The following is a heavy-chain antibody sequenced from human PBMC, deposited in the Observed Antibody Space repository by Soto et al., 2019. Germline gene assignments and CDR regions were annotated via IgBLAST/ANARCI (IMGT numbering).Heavy chain of an antibody. V-gene: IGHV1-69*01. J-gene: IGHJ3*02. Sequence: QVQLVQSGAEVKKPGSSVKVSCKASGGTFSSYAISWVRQAPGQGLEWMGGIIPIFGTANYAQKFQGRVTITADESTSTAYMELSSLRSEDRAVYYCARSRGILLWFGELPNAFDIWGQGTMVTVSS. CDR3: ARSRGILLWFGELPNAFDI. D-gene: IGHD3-10*01. CDR2: IIPIFGTA. CDR1: GGTFSSYA.